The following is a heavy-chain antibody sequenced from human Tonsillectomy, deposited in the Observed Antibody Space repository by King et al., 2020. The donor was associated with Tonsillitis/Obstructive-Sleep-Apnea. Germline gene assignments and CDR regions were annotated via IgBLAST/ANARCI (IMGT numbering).Heavy chain of an antibody. J-gene: IGHJ3*02. CDR1: GFAFRDYA. CDR2: IRSKAYGGTT. V-gene: IGHV3-49*04. CDR3: TLEDFDI. D-gene: IGHD5-24*01. Sequence: VQLVESGGGLVQPGRSLRLSCPASGFAFRDYAMTWVRQAPGKGLEWVGFIRSKAYGGTTEYAASVKGRFTISRDDSKSIAYLQMNSLKTEDTAVYYCTLEDFDIWGQGTMVTVSS.